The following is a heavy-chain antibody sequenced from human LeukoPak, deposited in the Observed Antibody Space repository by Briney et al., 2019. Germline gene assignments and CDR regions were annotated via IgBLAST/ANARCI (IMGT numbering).Heavy chain of an antibody. Sequence: GGSLRLSCAASGFTFSNYWMSWVRQAPGKGLEWVANIKQTGSEKYYVDSVKGRFTISRDNAKNSLYLQMNSLRAEDTAVYYCAKESNGGSYSFDYWGQGTLVTVSS. J-gene: IGHJ4*02. D-gene: IGHD1-26*01. CDR3: AKESNGGSYSFDY. V-gene: IGHV3-7*03. CDR1: GFTFSNYW. CDR2: IKQTGSEK.